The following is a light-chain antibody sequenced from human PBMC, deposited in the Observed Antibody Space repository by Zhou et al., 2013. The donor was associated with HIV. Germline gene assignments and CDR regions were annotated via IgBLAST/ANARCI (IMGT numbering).Light chain of an antibody. CDR1: QGISSY. J-gene: IGKJ2*01. V-gene: IGKV1-39*01. CDR2: AAS. Sequence: DIQLTQSPSFLSASVGDRVTITCRASQGISSYLAWYQQKPGKAPKLLIYAASSLQSGVPSRFSGSGSGTDFTLTISSLQLEDFATYYCQQTYSIPDTFGQGTKLEIK. CDR3: QQTYSIPDT.